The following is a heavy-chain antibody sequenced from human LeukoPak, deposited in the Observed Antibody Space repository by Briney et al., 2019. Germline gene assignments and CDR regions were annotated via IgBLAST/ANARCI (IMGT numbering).Heavy chain of an antibody. CDR1: GGTFSSYA. Sequence: SVKVSCKASGGTFSSYAISWVRQAPGQGLEWMEGIIPIFGTANYAQKFQGRVTITADKSTSTAYMELSSLRSEDTAVYYCARDHPDYYDSSGYYGWYFDLWGRGTLVTVSS. J-gene: IGHJ2*01. V-gene: IGHV1-69*06. CDR2: IIPIFGTA. D-gene: IGHD3-22*01. CDR3: ARDHPDYYDSSGYYGWYFDL.